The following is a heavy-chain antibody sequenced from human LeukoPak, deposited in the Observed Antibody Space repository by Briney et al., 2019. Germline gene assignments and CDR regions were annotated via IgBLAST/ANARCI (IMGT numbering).Heavy chain of an antibody. CDR2: ISYDGSNK. J-gene: IGHJ4*02. Sequence: SGGSLRLSCAASGFTFSSYGMHWVRQAPGKGLEWVAVISYDGSNKYYADSVKGRFTISRDNSKNTLYLQMNSLRAEDTAVYYCAKGQGSGSCFPLDYWGQGTLVTVSS. CDR1: GFTFSSYG. CDR3: AKGQGSGSCFPLDY. V-gene: IGHV3-30*18. D-gene: IGHD3-10*01.